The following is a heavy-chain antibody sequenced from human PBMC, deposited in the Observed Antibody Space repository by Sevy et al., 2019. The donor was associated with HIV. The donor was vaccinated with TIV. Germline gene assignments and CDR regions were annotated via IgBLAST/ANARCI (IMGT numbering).Heavy chain of an antibody. Sequence: GESLKISCAASGFTFSEYGMHWVRQAPGKGLEWVAVISHDGRNYKYNADFVKGRFTISRDNSRNTLYLQMNSLRAEDTAIYYCARDRGEILRSAFKSWGQRTLVTVSS. D-gene: IGHD3-10*01. CDR3: ARDRGEILRSAFKS. CDR1: GFTFSEYG. CDR2: ISHDGRNYK. V-gene: IGHV3-30*04. J-gene: IGHJ5*02.